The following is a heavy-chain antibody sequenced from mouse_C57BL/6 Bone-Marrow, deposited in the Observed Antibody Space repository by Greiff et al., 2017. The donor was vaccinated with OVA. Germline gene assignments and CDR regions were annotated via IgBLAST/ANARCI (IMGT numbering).Heavy chain of an antibody. CDR2: ISDGGSYT. D-gene: IGHD1-1*01. J-gene: IGHJ1*03. Sequence: EVQRVESGGGLVKPGGSLKLSCAASGFTFSSYAMSWVRQTPEKRLEWVATISDGGSYTYYPDNVKGRFTISRDNAKNNLYLQMSHLKSEDTAMYYGARVYYGKGDWYFDVWGTGTTVTVSS. V-gene: IGHV5-4*01. CDR1: GFTFSSYA. CDR3: ARVYYGKGDWYFDV.